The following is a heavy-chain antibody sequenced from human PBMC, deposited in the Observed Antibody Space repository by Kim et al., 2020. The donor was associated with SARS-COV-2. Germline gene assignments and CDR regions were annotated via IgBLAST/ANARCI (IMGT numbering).Heavy chain of an antibody. J-gene: IGHJ5*02. CDR1: GYSFTSYW. Sequence: GESLKISCKGSGYSFTSYWISWVRQMPGKGLEWMGRIDPSDSYTNYSPSFQGHVTISADKSISTAYLQWSSLKASDTAMYYCARQTLTDKYCSGGSCYSRYNWFDPWGQGTLVTVSS. CDR2: IDPSDSYT. V-gene: IGHV5-10-1*01. D-gene: IGHD2-15*01. CDR3: ARQTLTDKYCSGGSCYSRYNWFDP.